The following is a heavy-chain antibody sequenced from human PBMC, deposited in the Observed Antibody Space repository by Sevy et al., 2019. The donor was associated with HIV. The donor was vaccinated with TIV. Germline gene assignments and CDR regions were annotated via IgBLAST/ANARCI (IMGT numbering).Heavy chain of an antibody. CDR1: GFTFSSYA. CDR3: AKKKGSYYDFWSGHYYYGMDV. J-gene: IGHJ6*02. Sequence: GGSLRLSCAASGFTFSSYAMSWVRQAPGKGLEWVSAISGSGGSTYYADSVKGRFTISRDNSKNTLYLQMNSLRAEDKAVYYCAKKKGSYYDFWSGHYYYGMDVWGQGTTVTVSS. D-gene: IGHD3-3*01. CDR2: ISGSGGST. V-gene: IGHV3-23*01.